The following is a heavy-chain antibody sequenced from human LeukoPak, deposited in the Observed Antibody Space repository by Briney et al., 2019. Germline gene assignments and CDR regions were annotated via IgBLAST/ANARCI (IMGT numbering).Heavy chain of an antibody. V-gene: IGHV3-15*01. Sequence: GGSLRLSCAASGFTFSNAWMSWVRQAPGKGLGWVGRIKSKTDGGTTDYAAPVKGRFTISRDDSKNTLYLQMNSLKTEDTAVYYCTIRPGYSSSWYRDYWGQGTLVTVSS. CDR3: TIRPGYSSSWYRDY. CDR2: IKSKTDGGTT. D-gene: IGHD6-13*01. J-gene: IGHJ4*02. CDR1: GFTFSNAW.